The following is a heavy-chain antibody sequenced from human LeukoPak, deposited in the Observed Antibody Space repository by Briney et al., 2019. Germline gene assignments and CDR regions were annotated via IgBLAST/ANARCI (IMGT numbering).Heavy chain of an antibody. V-gene: IGHV4-39*02. CDR1: GGSVSSSNYY. CDR3: ARDLLGSPNGGYGDFNIFDM. Sequence: PSETLSLTCTVSGGSVSSSNYYWGWIRQPPGKGLEFIGNVYYSGTTYYNPSLKSRVTISIYTSNNQFSLKLSSVTAADTAVYYCARDLLGSPNGGYGDFNIFDMWGQGTLVIVSS. D-gene: IGHD4-17*01. CDR2: VYYSGTT. J-gene: IGHJ4*02.